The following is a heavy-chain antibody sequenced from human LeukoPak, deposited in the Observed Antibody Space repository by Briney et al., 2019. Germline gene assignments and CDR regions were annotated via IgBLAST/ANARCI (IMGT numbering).Heavy chain of an antibody. D-gene: IGHD2-2*01. V-gene: IGHV4-34*01. Sequence: SYTLSLTCAVYGGSFSGYYWSWIRQPPPKGLEGIGGSNHSGSTNYNPSLKSRATKSVDRYKKQFSLALSSVTGADTAVYSCARGGQTAPPKIVVVPAATYLNWFDPWGKGTLVTVSS. CDR2: SNHSGST. CDR1: GGSFSGYY. J-gene: IGHJ5*02. CDR3: ARGGQTAPPKIVVVPAATYLNWFDP.